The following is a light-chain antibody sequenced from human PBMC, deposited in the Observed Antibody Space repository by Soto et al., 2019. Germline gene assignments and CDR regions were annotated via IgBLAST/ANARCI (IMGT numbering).Light chain of an antibody. CDR2: KAS. J-gene: IGKJ2*01. V-gene: IGKV1-5*03. Sequence: DIQMTQSPSTLSASVGDRAIITCRASQTVRNWLAWFQQKPGEAPKLLIYKASRLESGVSSRFSGSGYGTDFTLSITNLVPGDSATYFCHQYDASPLTFGQGTTLEIK. CDR1: QTVRNW. CDR3: HQYDASPLT.